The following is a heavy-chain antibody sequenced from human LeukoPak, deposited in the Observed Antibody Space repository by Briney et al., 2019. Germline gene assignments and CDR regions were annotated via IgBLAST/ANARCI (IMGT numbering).Heavy chain of an antibody. Sequence: GASVKVSCKASGGTFSSYAISWVRQAPGQGLEWMGRIIPILGIANHAQKFQGRVTITADKSTSTAYMELSSLRSEDTAVYYCAMYSGYGQNWFDPWGQGTLVTVSS. V-gene: IGHV1-69*04. CDR1: GGTFSSYA. CDR3: AMYSGYGQNWFDP. D-gene: IGHD5-12*01. J-gene: IGHJ5*02. CDR2: IIPILGIA.